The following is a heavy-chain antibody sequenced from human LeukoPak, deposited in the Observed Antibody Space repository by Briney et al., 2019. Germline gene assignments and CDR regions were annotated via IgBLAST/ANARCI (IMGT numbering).Heavy chain of an antibody. Sequence: GASVKVSCKASGYTFTSYDINWVRQATGQGLEWMGWINPNSGGTNYAQKFQGRVTMTRDTSISTAYMELSRLRSDDTAVYYCARVLKSRTWFDPWGQGTLVTVSS. V-gene: IGHV1-2*02. J-gene: IGHJ5*02. CDR1: GYTFTSYD. CDR3: ARVLKSRTWFDP. D-gene: IGHD3-10*01. CDR2: INPNSGGT.